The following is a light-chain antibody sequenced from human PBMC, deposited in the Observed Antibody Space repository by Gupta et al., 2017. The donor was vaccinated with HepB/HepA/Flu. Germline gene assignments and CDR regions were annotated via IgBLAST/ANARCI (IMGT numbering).Light chain of an antibody. J-gene: IGKJ4*01. V-gene: IGKV1-8*01. CDR3: QANNNYPPFT. CDR1: QAISTY. Sequence: AVRMTQSPSSFSASTGNRITITCRASQAISTYLAWYQQKPGAATNLLNSAASTLHSGLPSRFSGSGAGKVSPLTSSDQQYEDSATYYCQANNNYPPFTFGGGTQVEIK. CDR2: AAS.